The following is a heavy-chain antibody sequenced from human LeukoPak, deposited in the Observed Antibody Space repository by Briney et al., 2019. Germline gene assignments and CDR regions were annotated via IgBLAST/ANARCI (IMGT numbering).Heavy chain of an antibody. CDR2: ISSSGGTI. V-gene: IGHV3-48*04. CDR1: GFTFSSYS. CDR3: ARGTYGDYDY. Sequence: PGGSLRLSCAAPGFTFSSYSMNWVRQAPGKGLEWVSYISSSGGTIYYTDSVKGQFTISRDNAKNSLYLQMNSLRAEDTAVYYCARGTYGDYDYWGQGTLVTVSS. J-gene: IGHJ4*02. D-gene: IGHD4-17*01.